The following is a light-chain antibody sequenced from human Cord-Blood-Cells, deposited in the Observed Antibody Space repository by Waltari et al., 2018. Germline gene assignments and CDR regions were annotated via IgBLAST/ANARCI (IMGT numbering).Light chain of an antibody. Sequence: DIVMTQSPDSLAVSLGERATINCKSSQSVLYSSNNKNYVAWYQQKPGQPPELIIYWASTRESGFPDRFSGSGSGTDFTRTISSLQAEDVAVYYCQQYYSTPYTFGQGTKLEIK. J-gene: IGKJ2*01. CDR1: QSVLYSSNNKNY. V-gene: IGKV4-1*01. CDR2: WAS. CDR3: QQYYSTPYT.